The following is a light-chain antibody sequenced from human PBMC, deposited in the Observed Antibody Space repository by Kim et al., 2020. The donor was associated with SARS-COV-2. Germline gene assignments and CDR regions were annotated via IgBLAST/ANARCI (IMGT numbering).Light chain of an antibody. J-gene: IGKJ4*01. CDR3: QRYDSISTLT. CDR2: DAS. V-gene: IGKV1-33*01. CDR1: QDISNY. Sequence: SIGDRVTITCQASQDISNYLNWYQQKPGKAPKLLIYDASNLETGVPSRFSGSGSGTDFTFTVSSLQPEDIATYYCQRYDSISTLTFGGGTKVDIK.